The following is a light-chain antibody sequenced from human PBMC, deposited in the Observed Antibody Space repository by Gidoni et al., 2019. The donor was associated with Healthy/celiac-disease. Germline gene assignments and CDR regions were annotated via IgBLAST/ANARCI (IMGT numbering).Light chain of an antibody. Sequence: DIVMTQSPDSLAVSLGERATINCKSSQSVLYSSNNKNYLAWYQQKPGQPPKLLIYWASTRDSGVHERCSGSGDGIDFTINISSLQDEDGAVYYCQKYYSTLCSFGQGTKLEIK. CDR3: QKYYSTLCS. V-gene: IGKV4-1*01. CDR1: QSVLYSSNNKNY. CDR2: WAS. J-gene: IGKJ2*04.